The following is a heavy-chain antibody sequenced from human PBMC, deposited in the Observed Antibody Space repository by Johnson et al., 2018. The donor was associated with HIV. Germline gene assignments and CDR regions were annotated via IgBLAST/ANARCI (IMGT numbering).Heavy chain of an antibody. CDR1: GFTFSDDY. J-gene: IGHJ3*02. Sequence: EVQLVESGGGLVKPGGSLRLSCAASGFTFSDDYMSWIRQAPGKGLEHVSVIYSDGTTYYADSVKGRFTISRDNSKNTLYLQMNSLRAEDTAVYYCARQLGYYYDSSGYAFDIWGQGTMVTVSS. V-gene: IGHV3-66*04. CDR3: ARQLGYYYDSSGYAFDI. CDR2: IYSDGTT. D-gene: IGHD3-22*01.